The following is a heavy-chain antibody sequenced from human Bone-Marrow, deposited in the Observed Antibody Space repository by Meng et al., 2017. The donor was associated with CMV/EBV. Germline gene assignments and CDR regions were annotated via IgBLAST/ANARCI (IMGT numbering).Heavy chain of an antibody. V-gene: IGHV4-61*08. CDR2: IYYSGST. CDR3: ARGGGRRRDAFDI. D-gene: IGHD3-16*01. J-gene: IGHJ3*02. Sequence: SETLSLTCTVSGGSISSGGYYWSWIRQHPGKGLEWIGYIYYSGSTNYNPSLKSRVTMSVDTSKNQFSLKLSSVTAADTAVYYCARGGGRRRDAFDIWGQGTMVTVSS. CDR1: GGSISSGGYY.